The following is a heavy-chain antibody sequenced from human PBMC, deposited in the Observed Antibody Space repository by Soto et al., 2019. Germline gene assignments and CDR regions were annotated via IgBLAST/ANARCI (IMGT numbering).Heavy chain of an antibody. J-gene: IGHJ4*02. D-gene: IGHD3-10*01. CDR3: ARGPPFGY. Sequence: SETLSLTCTVSGGSVSSGSYYWSWIRQPPGKGLEWIGYIYYSGSTNYNPSLKSRVTISVDTSKNQFSLKLSSVTAADTAVYYCARGPPFGYWGQGTLVTV. CDR1: GGSVSSGSYY. CDR2: IYYSGST. V-gene: IGHV4-61*01.